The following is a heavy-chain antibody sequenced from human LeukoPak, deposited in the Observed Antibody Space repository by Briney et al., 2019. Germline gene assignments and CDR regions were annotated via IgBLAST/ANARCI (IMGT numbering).Heavy chain of an antibody. V-gene: IGHV1-18*01. Sequence: GASVKVSCKASGGTFSSYAISWVRQAPGQGLQWMAWISGFNENTNFAKSFQDRVIMTLDRSTSTAYMELTNLTSDDTAVYYCARFVVQGFSYFDSWGQGTLVTVSS. D-gene: IGHD3-10*01. CDR3: ARFVVQGFSYFDS. CDR1: GGTFSSYA. CDR2: ISGFNENT. J-gene: IGHJ4*02.